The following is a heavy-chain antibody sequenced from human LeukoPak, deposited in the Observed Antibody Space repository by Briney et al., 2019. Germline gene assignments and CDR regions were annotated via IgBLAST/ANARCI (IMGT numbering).Heavy chain of an antibody. CDR2: ITGSGSGA. Sequence: PGGSLRRSCTASGFTFSSHAMTWVRQSAGKGLQWVSSITGSGSGAYYADSVKGRVTISRDNSKNTLFLHMDSLRVEDTAMYYCAKVRGDHAHLQDDFDFWGQGTLVTVSS. D-gene: IGHD2-21*02. CDR3: AKVRGDHAHLQDDFDF. V-gene: IGHV3-23*01. J-gene: IGHJ4*02. CDR1: GFTFSSHA.